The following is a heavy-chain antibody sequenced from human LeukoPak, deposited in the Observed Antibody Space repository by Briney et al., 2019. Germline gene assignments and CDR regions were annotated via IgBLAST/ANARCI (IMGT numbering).Heavy chain of an antibody. CDR3: ARDPEYYYDSSANGDY. J-gene: IGHJ4*02. D-gene: IGHD3-22*01. V-gene: IGHV1-2*02. CDR1: GYTFTGHY. CDR2: INPNSGGT. Sequence: ASVKVSCKASGYTFTGHYMHWVRQAPGQGLEWMGWINPNSGGTNYAQKFQGRVTMTRDTSISTAYMELSRLRSDDTAVYYCARDPEYYYDSSANGDYWGQGTLVTVSS.